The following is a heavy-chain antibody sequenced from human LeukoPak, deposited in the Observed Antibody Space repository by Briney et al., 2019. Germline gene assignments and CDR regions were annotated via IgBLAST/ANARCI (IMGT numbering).Heavy chain of an antibody. J-gene: IGHJ4*02. Sequence: SETLCLTCAVYCGAFSGYYCSWIRQPPGNGLEWIGEINHSGSTNYNPSLKSRVTISVDTSKNQFSLKLSSVTAADTAVYYCARLWSSSTSDWGQGTLVTVSS. V-gene: IGHV4-34*01. D-gene: IGHD2-2*01. CDR1: CGAFSGYY. CDR2: INHSGST. CDR3: ARLWSSSTSD.